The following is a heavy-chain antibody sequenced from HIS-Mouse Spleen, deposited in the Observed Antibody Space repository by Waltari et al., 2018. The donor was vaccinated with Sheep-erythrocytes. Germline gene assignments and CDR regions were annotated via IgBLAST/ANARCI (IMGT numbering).Heavy chain of an antibody. CDR1: GFTFGCYG. J-gene: IGHJ3*02. Sequence: EVQLLESGGGLVQPGVSLRLPCGASGFTFGCYGLNSRRQAPGKGLVWVSRINSDGSSTSYADTVKGRFTISRDNAKNTLYLQMNSLRAKDTAVYYCARAISSADAFDIWGQGTMVTVSS. D-gene: IGHD3-16*02. CDR3: ARAISSADAFDI. CDR2: INSDGSST. V-gene: IGHV3-74*01.